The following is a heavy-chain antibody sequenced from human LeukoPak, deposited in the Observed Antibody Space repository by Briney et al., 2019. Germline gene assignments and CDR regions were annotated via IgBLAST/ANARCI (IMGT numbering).Heavy chain of an antibody. J-gene: IGHJ3*02. V-gene: IGHV4-38-2*02. CDR3: ARDRGSSWYYAFDI. Sequence: PSETLSLTCAVSGYSISSGYYWGWIRQPPGKGLEWIGSIYHSGSTYYNPSLKSRVTISVDTSKNQFSLKLSSVTAADTAVYYCARDRGSSWYYAFDIWGQGTMVTVSS. CDR1: GYSISSGYY. CDR2: IYHSGST. D-gene: IGHD6-13*01.